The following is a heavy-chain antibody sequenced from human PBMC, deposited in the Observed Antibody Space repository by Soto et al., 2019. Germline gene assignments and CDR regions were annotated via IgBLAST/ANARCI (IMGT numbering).Heavy chain of an antibody. J-gene: IGHJ3*02. CDR1: GYTFTGYY. V-gene: IGHV1-2*04. CDR2: INPNSGGT. Sequence: GASVKVSCKASGYTFTGYYMHWVRPAPGQGLEWMGWINPNSGGTNYAQKFQGWVTMTRDTSISTAYMELSRLRSDDTAVYYCARVGYSYGYDAFDIWGQGTMVTV. CDR3: ARVGYSYGYDAFDI. D-gene: IGHD5-18*01.